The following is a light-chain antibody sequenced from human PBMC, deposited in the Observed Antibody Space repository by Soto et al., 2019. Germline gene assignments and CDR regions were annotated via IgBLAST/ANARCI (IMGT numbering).Light chain of an antibody. CDR3: CSYAGTNTVV. V-gene: IGLV2-23*01. Sequence: QSALTQPASVSGSPGQSITISCTGTSSDVGSYNLVSWYQQHPGTAPRLLIYEGTKRPPGVSSRFSGSKSGNTASLTISGRQTEDEADYDCCSYAGTNTVVFGGGTKLTVL. CDR2: EGT. J-gene: IGLJ2*01. CDR1: SSDVGSYNL.